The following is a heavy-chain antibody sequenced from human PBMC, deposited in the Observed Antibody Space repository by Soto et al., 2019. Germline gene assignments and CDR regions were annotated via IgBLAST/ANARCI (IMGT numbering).Heavy chain of an antibody. D-gene: IGHD1-1*01. Sequence: PGGSLRLSCAASAFSFTNYGMNWVRQAPGKGLEWVSYISSSSNPIYYADSVKGRFTISRDNAKNSLYLQMNSLRDEDTAVYYCARDHGGIGYVFDYWGQGTLVTVSS. J-gene: IGHJ4*02. CDR1: AFSFTNYG. CDR3: ARDHGGIGYVFDY. V-gene: IGHV3-48*02. CDR2: ISSSSNPI.